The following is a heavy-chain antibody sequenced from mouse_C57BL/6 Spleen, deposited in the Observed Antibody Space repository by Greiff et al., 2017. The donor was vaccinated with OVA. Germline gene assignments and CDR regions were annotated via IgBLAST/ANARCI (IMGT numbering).Heavy chain of an antibody. CDR1: GYAFSSSW. V-gene: IGHV1-82*01. J-gene: IGHJ2*01. Sequence: VKLQASGPELVKPGASVKISCKASGYAFSSSWMNWVKQRPGKGLEWIGRIYPGDGDTNYNGKFKGKATLTADKSSSTAYMQLSSLTSEDSAVYFCYYYGSSSQYYFDYWGQGTTLTVSS. CDR3: YYYGSSSQYYFDY. CDR2: IYPGDGDT. D-gene: IGHD1-1*01.